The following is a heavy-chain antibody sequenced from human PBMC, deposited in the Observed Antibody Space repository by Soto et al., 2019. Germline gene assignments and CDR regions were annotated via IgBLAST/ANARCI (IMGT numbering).Heavy chain of an antibody. Sequence: NPSETLSLTCTVSGGSISSGGYYWSWIRQHPGKGLEWIGYIYYSGSTYYNPSLKSRVTISVDTSKNQFSLKLSSVTAADTAVYYCARDKSERGSIAVAGNWFDPWGQGTLVTVSS. CDR2: IYYSGST. CDR1: GGSISSGGYY. J-gene: IGHJ5*02. V-gene: IGHV4-31*03. CDR3: ARDKSERGSIAVAGNWFDP. D-gene: IGHD6-19*01.